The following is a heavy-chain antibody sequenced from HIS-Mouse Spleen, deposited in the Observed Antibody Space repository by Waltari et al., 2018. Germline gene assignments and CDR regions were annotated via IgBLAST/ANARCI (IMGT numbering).Heavy chain of an antibody. CDR1: GFTFSSYA. V-gene: IGHV3-30*04. CDR3: ARAGTLHIVATTFDY. D-gene: IGHD5-12*01. J-gene: IGHJ4*02. CDR2: ISYDGSNK. Sequence: QVQLVESGGGVVQPGRSLRLSCAASGFTFSSYAMHWARQAPGKGLEWVAVISYDGSNKYYADSVKGRFTISRDNSKNTLYLQMNSLRAEDTAVYYCARAGTLHIVATTFDYWGQGTLVTVSS.